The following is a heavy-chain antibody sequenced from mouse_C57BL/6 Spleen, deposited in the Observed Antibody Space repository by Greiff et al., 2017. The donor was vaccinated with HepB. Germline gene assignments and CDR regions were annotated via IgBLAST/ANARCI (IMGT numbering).Heavy chain of an antibody. CDR3: ARQYYGSSYDY. V-gene: IGHV5-6*01. D-gene: IGHD1-1*01. J-gene: IGHJ2*01. CDR1: GFTFSSYG. Sequence: EVKLMESGGDLVKPGGSLKLSCAASGFTFSSYGMSWVRQTPDKRLEWVATISSGGSYTYYPDSVKGRFTISRDNAKNTLYLQMSSLKSEDTAMYYCARQYYGSSYDYWGQGTTLTVSS. CDR2: ISSGGSYT.